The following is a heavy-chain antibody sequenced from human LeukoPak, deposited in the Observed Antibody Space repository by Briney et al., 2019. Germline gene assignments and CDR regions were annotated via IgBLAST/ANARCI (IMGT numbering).Heavy chain of an antibody. CDR1: GGSISSYY. Sequence: SETLSLTCTVSGGSISSYYWSWIRQPAGKGLEWIGRIYTSESTNYNPSLKSRVTMSVDTSKNQFSLKLSSVTAADTAVYYCARDIRSIAAAGAWFDPWGQGTLVTVSS. D-gene: IGHD6-13*01. V-gene: IGHV4-4*07. J-gene: IGHJ5*02. CDR2: IYTSEST. CDR3: ARDIRSIAAAGAWFDP.